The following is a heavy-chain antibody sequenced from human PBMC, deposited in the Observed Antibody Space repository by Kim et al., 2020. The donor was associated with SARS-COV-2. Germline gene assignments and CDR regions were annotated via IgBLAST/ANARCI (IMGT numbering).Heavy chain of an antibody. CDR2: A. Sequence: ANYAQKFQGRVTITADKSTSTAYMELSSLRSEDTAVYYCARGYSYGPIDYWGQGTLVTVSS. CDR3: ARGYSYGPIDY. D-gene: IGHD5-18*01. V-gene: IGHV1-69*02. J-gene: IGHJ4*02.